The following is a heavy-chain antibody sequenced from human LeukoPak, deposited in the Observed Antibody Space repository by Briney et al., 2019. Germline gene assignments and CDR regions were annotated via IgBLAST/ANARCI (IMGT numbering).Heavy chain of an antibody. CDR3: ARDQWLALQH. Sequence: GGSLRLSCAASGYTFSSYGMHWVRQAPGKGLEWVAVISYDGSNKYYADSVKGRFTISRDNSRNTLYLQMNSLRAEDTAVYYCARDQWLALQHWGQGTLVTVSS. D-gene: IGHD6-19*01. J-gene: IGHJ1*01. V-gene: IGHV3-30*03. CDR1: GYTFSSYG. CDR2: ISYDGSNK.